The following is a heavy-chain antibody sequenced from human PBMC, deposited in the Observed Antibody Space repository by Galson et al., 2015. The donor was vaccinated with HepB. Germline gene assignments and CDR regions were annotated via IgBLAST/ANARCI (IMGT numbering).Heavy chain of an antibody. CDR1: GFTFGNYA. CDR3: AKDCVRDSRWSYGY. D-gene: IGHD6-13*01. Sequence: SLRLSCAASGFTFGNYAMSWVRQAPGTGLEWVSAICHDGGNTFYADSVKGRFTISRDNAKNTLFLQMNGLRAEDTAIYYCAKDCVRDSRWSYGYWGQGTLVTVSS. CDR2: ICHDGGNT. J-gene: IGHJ4*02. V-gene: IGHV3-23*01.